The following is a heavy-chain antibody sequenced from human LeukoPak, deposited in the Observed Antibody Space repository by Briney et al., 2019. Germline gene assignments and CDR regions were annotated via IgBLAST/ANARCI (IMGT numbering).Heavy chain of an antibody. J-gene: IGHJ6*03. Sequence: SETLSLTCTVSGGSISNYYWGWIRQPPGKGLEWIGSIYYSGSTYYNPSLKSRVTISVDTSKNQFSLKLSSVTAADTAVYYCARANYYGSGSYYFYYYYYMDVWGKGTTVTVSS. D-gene: IGHD3-10*01. CDR3: ARANYYGSGSYYFYYYYYMDV. CDR2: IYYSGST. V-gene: IGHV4-39*07. CDR1: GGSISNYY.